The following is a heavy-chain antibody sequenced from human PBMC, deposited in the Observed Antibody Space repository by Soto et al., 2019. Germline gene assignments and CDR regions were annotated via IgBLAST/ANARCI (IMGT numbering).Heavy chain of an antibody. J-gene: IGHJ6*02. D-gene: IGHD5-18*01. CDR2: IYYSGST. CDR1: GGSISSYY. V-gene: IGHV4-59*01. CDR3: ARGTARGYSYGTNDYYGMDV. Sequence: SETLSLTCTVSGGSISSYYWSWIRQPPGKGLEWIGYIYYSGSTNYNPSLKSRVTISVDTSKNQFSLKLSSVTAADMAVYYCARGTARGYSYGTNDYYGMDVWGQGTTVTVSS.